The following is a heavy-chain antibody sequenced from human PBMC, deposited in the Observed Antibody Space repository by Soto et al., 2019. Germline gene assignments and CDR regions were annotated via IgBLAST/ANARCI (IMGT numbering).Heavy chain of an antibody. V-gene: IGHV1-58*01. Sequence: SVKVSCKASGFTFTSSAVQWVRQARGQRLEWIGWIVVGSGNTNYAQKFQERVTITRDMSTSTAYMELSSLRSEDTAVYYCAAPLPYYDFRSGMDXWGQATTVTVS. CDR3: AAPLPYYDFRSGMDX. CDR2: IVVGSGNT. CDR1: GFTFTSSA. D-gene: IGHD3-3*01. J-gene: IGHJ6*02.